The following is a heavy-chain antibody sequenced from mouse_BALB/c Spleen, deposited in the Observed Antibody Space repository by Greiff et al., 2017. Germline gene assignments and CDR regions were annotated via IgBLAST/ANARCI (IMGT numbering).Heavy chain of an antibody. CDR2: IWAGGST. J-gene: IGHJ4*01. CDR3: ARRNWAYAMDY. V-gene: IGHV2-9*02. D-gene: IGHD4-1*01. CDR1: GFSLTSYG. Sequence: QVQLKQSGPGLVAPSQSLSITCTVSGFSLTSYGVHWVRQPPGKGLEWLGVIWAGGSTNYNSALMSRLSISKDNSKSQVFLKMNSLQTDDTAMYYCARRNWAYAMDYWGQGTSVTVSS.